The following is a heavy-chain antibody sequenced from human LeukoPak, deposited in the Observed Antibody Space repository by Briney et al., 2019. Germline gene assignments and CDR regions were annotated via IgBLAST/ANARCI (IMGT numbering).Heavy chain of an antibody. V-gene: IGHV3-21*01. J-gene: IGHJ3*02. CDR1: AFTFSSYS. CDR2: ISSSSSYI. D-gene: IGHD2-2*01. CDR3: ARATYCSSTSCPEAFDI. Sequence: GGSLRLSCAAAAFTFSSYSMNWVRQAPGKGLEWVSSISSSSSYIYYADSVKGRFTISRDNAKDSLYLQMNSLRAEDTAVYYCARATYCSSTSCPEAFDIWGQGTMVTVSS.